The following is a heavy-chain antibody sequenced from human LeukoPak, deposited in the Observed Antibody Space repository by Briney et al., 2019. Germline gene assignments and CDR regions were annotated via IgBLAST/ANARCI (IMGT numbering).Heavy chain of an antibody. D-gene: IGHD3-10*01. J-gene: IGHJ4*02. Sequence: GASVKVPCKASGFTFTSSTIQWVRQARGQRLEWIGWIVVGSGNTNYAQKFQERVIITRDMSTTTVYMELSSLRSEDTAVYYCAGTLWFGELTLDYWGQGTLVTVSS. V-gene: IGHV1-58*02. CDR3: AGTLWFGELTLDY. CDR2: IVVGSGNT. CDR1: GFTFTSST.